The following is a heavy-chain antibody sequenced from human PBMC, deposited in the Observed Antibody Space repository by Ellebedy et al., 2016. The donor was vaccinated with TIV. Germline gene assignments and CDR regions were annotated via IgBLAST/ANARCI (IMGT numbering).Heavy chain of an antibody. CDR2: IKQDGSEK. V-gene: IGHV3-7*01. CDR1: GLSVSNAW. CDR3: ARVYDSIDY. D-gene: IGHD3-22*01. Sequence: GESLKISCAASGLSVSNAWMSWVRQAPGKGLEWVANIKQDGSEKYYVDSVKGRFTISRDNAKNSLYLQMNSLRAEDTAVYYCARVYDSIDYWGQGTLVTVSS. J-gene: IGHJ4*02.